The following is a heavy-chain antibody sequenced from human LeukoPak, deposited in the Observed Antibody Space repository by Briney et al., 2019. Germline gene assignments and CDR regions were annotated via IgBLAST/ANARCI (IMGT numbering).Heavy chain of an antibody. CDR2: INPNTGGT. V-gene: IGHV1-2*02. CDR1: GYTFTGYY. D-gene: IGHD3-10*01. Sequence: GASVKVSCKASGYTFTGYYIHWVRQAPGQGLEWMGWINPNTGGTNYAQKFQGRVTMTRDTSVSTTYMELSRLRSDDTAVYYCAREGRRGFGELLVDYWGQGTLVTVSS. CDR3: AREGRRGFGELLVDY. J-gene: IGHJ4*02.